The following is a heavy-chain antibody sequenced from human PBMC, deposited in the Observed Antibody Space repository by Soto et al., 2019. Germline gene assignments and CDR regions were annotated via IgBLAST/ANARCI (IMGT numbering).Heavy chain of an antibody. Sequence: LRETLSLTCTVSGGSVSSGSYYWSWIRQPPGKGLEWIGYIYYSGSTNYNPSLKSRVTISVDTSNNQLSLKLRSVTAADTAVYYCARHDGFSSGWIFDYWGHGTLVTVSS. CDR2: IYYSGST. CDR1: GGSVSSGSYY. CDR3: ARHDGFSSGWIFDY. V-gene: IGHV4-61*01. J-gene: IGHJ4*01. D-gene: IGHD6-19*01.